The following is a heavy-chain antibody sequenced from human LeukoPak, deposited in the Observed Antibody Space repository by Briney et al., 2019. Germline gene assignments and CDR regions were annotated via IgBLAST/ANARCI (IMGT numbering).Heavy chain of an antibody. J-gene: IGHJ4*02. Sequence: SETLSLTCTVSGGSISSYYWSWIRQPPGKGLEWIGYIYYSGSTNYNPSLKSRVTISVDTSKNQFSLKLSSVTAADTAVYYCARALRGHYYDSSGYYYYFDYWGQGTLVTVSS. D-gene: IGHD3-22*01. CDR1: GGSISSYY. CDR3: ARALRGHYYDSSGYYYYFDY. CDR2: IYYSGST. V-gene: IGHV4-59*01.